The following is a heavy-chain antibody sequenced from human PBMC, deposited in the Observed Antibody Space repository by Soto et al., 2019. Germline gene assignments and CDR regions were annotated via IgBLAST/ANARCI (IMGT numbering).Heavy chain of an antibody. CDR3: ARAVAGTRDYYYYGMDV. V-gene: IGHV3-13*05. CDR2: IGPAGDP. J-gene: IGHJ6*02. Sequence: GGSLRLSCAASGFTFSTYDMRWVRQPTGKGLEWVSAIGPAGDPYYPGAVKGRFTISRDNAKNSLYLQMDSLRAGDTAVYYCARAVAGTRDYYYYGMDVWGQGTTVTVSS. CDR1: GFTFSTYD. D-gene: IGHD6-19*01.